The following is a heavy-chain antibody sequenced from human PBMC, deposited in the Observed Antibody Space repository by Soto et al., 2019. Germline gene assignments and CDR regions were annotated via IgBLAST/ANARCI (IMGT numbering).Heavy chain of an antibody. CDR2: IYWDDDK. Sequence: QITLKESGPTLVKPTQTLTLTCTFSGFSLSTSGVGVGWIRQPPGKALEWLALIYWDDDKRYSPSLKSRLTITKDNSKNQVQLTMTNMDHVDTATYYCAHTGGALFDYWGQGTLVTVSS. J-gene: IGHJ4*02. CDR3: AHTGGALFDY. V-gene: IGHV2-5*02. CDR1: GFSLSTSGVG.